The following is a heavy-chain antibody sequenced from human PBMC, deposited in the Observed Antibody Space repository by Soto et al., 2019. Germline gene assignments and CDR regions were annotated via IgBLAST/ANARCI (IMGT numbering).Heavy chain of an antibody. J-gene: IGHJ6*02. D-gene: IGHD6-13*01. CDR1: GFSFNNAW. CDR3: TTNPRVEQQRKSRFYFYGMDV. CDR2: IKSKTDGGTT. Sequence: PGESLKISCAASGFSFNNAWMSWVRQAPGKEPEWVGRIKSKTDGGTTDYAAPVKGRFTISRDDSKNTLSLQMNSLKTEDTAVYYCTTNPRVEQQRKSRFYFYGMDVWGQGTTVTVSS. V-gene: IGHV3-15*01.